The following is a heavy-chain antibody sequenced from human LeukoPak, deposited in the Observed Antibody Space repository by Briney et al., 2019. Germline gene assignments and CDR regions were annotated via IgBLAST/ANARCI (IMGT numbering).Heavy chain of an antibody. CDR3: ARVSVSRYYYDSSGYSY. D-gene: IGHD3-22*01. Sequence: PGGSLRLSCAASGFTVSSNYMNWVRQAPGKGLEWVSVIYSGGSTYYADSVKGRFTISRDNSKNTLYLQMNSLRAEDTAVYYCARVSVSRYYYDSSGYSYWGRGTLATVSS. J-gene: IGHJ4*02. CDR1: GFTVSSNY. V-gene: IGHV3-66*01. CDR2: IYSGGST.